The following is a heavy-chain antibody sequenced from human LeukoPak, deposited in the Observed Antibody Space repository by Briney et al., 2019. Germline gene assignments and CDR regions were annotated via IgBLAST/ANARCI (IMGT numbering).Heavy chain of an antibody. CDR3: AKYISDSGAYYAFDY. J-gene: IGHJ4*02. CDR1: GFTFSKYA. D-gene: IGHD3-10*01. V-gene: IGHV3-23*01. Sequence: PGGSLRLSCVASGFTFSKYAMTWVRQAPGKGLEWVSAITASATTTYYAASVKGRFTISRGDSKNTLSLQMDSLSAEDTALYYCAKYISDSGAYYAFDYWGQGTLVTVSS. CDR2: ITASATTT.